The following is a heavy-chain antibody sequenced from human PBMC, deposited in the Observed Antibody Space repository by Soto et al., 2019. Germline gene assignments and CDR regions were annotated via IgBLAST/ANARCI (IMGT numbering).Heavy chain of an antibody. CDR2: IFSNGQT. V-gene: IGHV4-4*07. CDR1: GASLLSSY. D-gene: IGHD6-19*01. Sequence: HVQLRESGPGLVKPSETLSLSCSVSGASLLSSYWSWVRQPAGKGLEWIGHIFSNGQTSYHPSLKSRLTMSIDPSKDLFSLNLSSVTAADTAVYYCAKGWDVKYFDEWGQGTLVTVSS. J-gene: IGHJ4*02. CDR3: AKGWDVKYFDE.